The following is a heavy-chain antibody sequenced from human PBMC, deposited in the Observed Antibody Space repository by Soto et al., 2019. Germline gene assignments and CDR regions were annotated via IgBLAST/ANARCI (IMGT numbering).Heavy chain of an antibody. V-gene: IGHV3-23*01. CDR1: GFTFSSYA. D-gene: IGHD2-2*01. J-gene: IGHJ5*02. CDR3: VKKTLIPAGNDWFDP. Sequence: PGGSLRLSCAASGFTFSSYAMSWVRQAPGKGLEWVSIISASGGTTYYADSVKGRFTISRDNSKNTLYLQMNSLRVEDTAVYYCVKKTLIPAGNDWFDPWGQGTLVTVSS. CDR2: ISASGGTT.